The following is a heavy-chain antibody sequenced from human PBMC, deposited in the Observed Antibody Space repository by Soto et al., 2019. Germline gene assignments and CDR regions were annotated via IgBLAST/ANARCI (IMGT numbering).Heavy chain of an antibody. D-gene: IGHD2-15*01. V-gene: IGHV3-30*18. J-gene: IGHJ6*02. CDR3: VKESQVVVAATYYYYYCMDV. CDR1: GFTFSSYG. Sequence: QVQLVESGGGVVQPGRSLRLSCAASGFTFSSYGMHWVRQAPGKGLEWVAVISYDGSNKYYADSVKGRFTISRDNSKITLYLQMNSLRAEDTAVYYCVKESQVVVAATYYYYYCMDVWGQGTTVTVSS. CDR2: ISYDGSNK.